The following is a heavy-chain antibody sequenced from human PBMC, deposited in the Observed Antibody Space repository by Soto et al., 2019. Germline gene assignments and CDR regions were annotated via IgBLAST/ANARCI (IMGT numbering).Heavy chain of an antibody. J-gene: IGHJ4*02. CDR2: INPNSGGT. CDR3: ARASRGYSGYGY. Sequence: ASGCVSCKPFAYTFTCYYMQWVRQAPGEGLEWMGWINPNSGGTNYAQKFQGRVTMTRDTSISTAYMELSRLRSDETAVYYCARASRGYSGYGYGSQGELVPVS. D-gene: IGHD5-12*01. CDR1: AYTFTCYY. V-gene: IGHV1-2*02.